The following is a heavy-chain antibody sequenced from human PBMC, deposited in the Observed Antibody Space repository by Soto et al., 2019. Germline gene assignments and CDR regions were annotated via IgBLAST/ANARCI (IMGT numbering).Heavy chain of an antibody. D-gene: IGHD3-3*01. V-gene: IGHV3-11*01. Sequence: GGSLRLSCAASGFTFSDYYMSWIRQAPGKGLEWVSYISSSGSTIYYADSVKGRFTISRDNAKNSLYLQMNSLRAEDTAVYYCARGLTLGVVSAFDIWGQGTMVTVSS. CDR2: ISSSGSTI. J-gene: IGHJ3*02. CDR3: ARGLTLGVVSAFDI. CDR1: GFTFSDYY.